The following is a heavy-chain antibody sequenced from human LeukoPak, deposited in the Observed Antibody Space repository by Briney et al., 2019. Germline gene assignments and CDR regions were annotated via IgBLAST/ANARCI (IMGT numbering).Heavy chain of an antibody. Sequence: SETLSLTCTVSGGSISSSSYYWGWIRQPPGKGLEWIGSIYYSGSTYYNPSLKSRVTISVDTSKNQFSLKLSSVTAADTAVYYCARAHNWNYGNNWFDPWGQGTLVTVSS. CDR1: GGSISSSSYY. V-gene: IGHV4-39*07. D-gene: IGHD1-7*01. J-gene: IGHJ5*02. CDR2: IYYSGST. CDR3: ARAHNWNYGNNWFDP.